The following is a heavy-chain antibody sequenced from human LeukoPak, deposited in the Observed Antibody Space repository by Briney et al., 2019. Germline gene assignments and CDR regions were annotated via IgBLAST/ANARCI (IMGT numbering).Heavy chain of an antibody. D-gene: IGHD6-13*01. CDR1: GFTFSSYG. CDR2: IWYDGSSK. J-gene: IGHJ6*02. V-gene: IGHV3-33*01. CDR3: ARDSSSWSHYYGMDV. Sequence: GGSLRLSCAASGFTFSSYGMHWVRQAPGKGLEWVAVIWYDGSSKYYADSVKGRFTISRDNSKNTLYLQMNSLRAEDTAVYYCARDSSSWSHYYGMDVWGQGTTVTVSS.